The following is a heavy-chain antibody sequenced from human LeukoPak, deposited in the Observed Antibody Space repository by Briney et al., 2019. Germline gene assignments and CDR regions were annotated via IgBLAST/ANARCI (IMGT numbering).Heavy chain of an antibody. D-gene: IGHD5-24*01. CDR2: ISGSGGST. CDR3: AKDLRRLGRASYFDY. V-gene: IGHV3-23*01. Sequence: GGSLRLSCAASGFTFSSYAMSWVRQAPGKGLEWVSAISGSGGSTYYADSVKGRFTISRDNSKNTLYLQMNSLRAEDTAVYYCAKDLRRLGRASYFDYWGQGTLVTVSS. CDR1: GFTFSSYA. J-gene: IGHJ4*02.